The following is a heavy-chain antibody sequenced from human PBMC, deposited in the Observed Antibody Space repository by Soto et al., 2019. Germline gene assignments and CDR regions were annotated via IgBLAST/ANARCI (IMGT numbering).Heavy chain of an antibody. J-gene: IGHJ6*02. V-gene: IGHV1-18*01. CDR3: ARDQSFDRTYYYGIDV. Sequence: QVQLVQSGAEVKMPGASVRVSCKSSGYPFTHYGITWIRQAPGQGLEWMGWISPFNGNTNYGQTVQGRVTLTTETSTSTVYMELRSLSSDDTAVYYCARDQSFDRTYYYGIDVWGQGTTVTVSS. CDR2: ISPFNGNT. CDR1: GYPFTHYG.